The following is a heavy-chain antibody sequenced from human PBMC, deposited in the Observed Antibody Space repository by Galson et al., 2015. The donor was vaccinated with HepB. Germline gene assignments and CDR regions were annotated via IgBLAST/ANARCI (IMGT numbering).Heavy chain of an antibody. D-gene: IGHD3-10*01. V-gene: IGHV1-2*02. Sequence: SVKVSCKASGYTLTDHYFHWVRQAPGQGLEWMGWSNPKSGDTKYEQNFQGRVSMTRDTSVSLVSMELSSLRSDDTAVYYCARGGGRYCLDAWGQGTLVIVSS. J-gene: IGHJ5*02. CDR3: ARGGGRYCLDA. CDR1: GYTLTDHY. CDR2: SNPKSGDT.